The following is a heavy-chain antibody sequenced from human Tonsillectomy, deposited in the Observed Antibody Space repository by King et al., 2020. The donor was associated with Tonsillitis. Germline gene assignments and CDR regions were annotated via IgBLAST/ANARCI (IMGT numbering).Heavy chain of an antibody. D-gene: IGHD2-2*01. CDR2: LSCSGCST. J-gene: IGHJ4*02. V-gene: IGHV3-23*04. Sequence: VQLVESGGGLVRPGGSLRLSCAASGFTFSSYAMIWVRHAPGQGLEWVAGLSCSGCSTFYADSVKGRFTISRDNSKNMLFLKMNSLRAEDAAVYYCAKDVDVVPAAMNDYFDYWGQGTLVTVSS. CDR1: GFTFSSYA. CDR3: AKDVDVVPAAMNDYFDY.